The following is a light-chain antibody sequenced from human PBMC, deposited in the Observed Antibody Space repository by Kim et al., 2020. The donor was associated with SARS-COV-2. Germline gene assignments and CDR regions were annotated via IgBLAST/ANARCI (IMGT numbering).Light chain of an antibody. CDR2: GAS. V-gene: IGKV3-20*01. CDR1: QSVSSSY. J-gene: IGKJ1*01. Sequence: PRERAPLSCRASQSVSSSYLALSQQKPGQAPRLLIYGASSRATGIPDRFSGSGSGTDFTLTISRLEPEDFAVYYCQQYGSSPRGTFGQGTKVDIK. CDR3: QQYGSSPRGT.